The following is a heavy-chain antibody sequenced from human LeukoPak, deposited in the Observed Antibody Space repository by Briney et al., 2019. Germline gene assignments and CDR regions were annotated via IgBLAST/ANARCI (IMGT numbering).Heavy chain of an antibody. CDR3: ARVVAGFDY. CDR1: GGSISSYY. CDR2: IYYSGST. V-gene: IGHV4-59*01. D-gene: IGHD2-21*01. Sequence: SETLSLTRTVSGGSISSYYWSWIRQPPGKGLEWIGYIYYSGSTNYNPSLKSRVTISVDTSKNQFSLKLTSVTAADTAVYYCARVVAGFDYWGQGTLVTVSS. J-gene: IGHJ4*02.